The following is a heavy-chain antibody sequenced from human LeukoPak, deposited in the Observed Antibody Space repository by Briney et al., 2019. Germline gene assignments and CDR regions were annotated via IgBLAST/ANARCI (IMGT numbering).Heavy chain of an antibody. Sequence: GGSLRLSCAASGFTFSSYAMSWVRQAPGKGLEWVSAISGSGGGTYYADSVKGRFTISRDNSKNTLHLQMNSLRAEDTAVYYCAKGDYYDSSGYLDYWGQGTLVTVSS. D-gene: IGHD3-22*01. J-gene: IGHJ4*02. V-gene: IGHV3-23*01. CDR3: AKGDYYDSSGYLDY. CDR2: ISGSGGGT. CDR1: GFTFSSYA.